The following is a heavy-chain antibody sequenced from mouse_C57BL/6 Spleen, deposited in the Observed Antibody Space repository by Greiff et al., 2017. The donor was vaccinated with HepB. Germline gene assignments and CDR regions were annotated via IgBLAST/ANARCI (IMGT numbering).Heavy chain of an antibody. J-gene: IGHJ1*03. CDR2: IYPGSGST. CDR3: ASHGDYDGYFDV. V-gene: IGHV1-55*01. D-gene: IGHD2-4*01. Sequence: VQLQQPGAELVKPGASVKMSCKASGYTFTSYWITWVTQRPGQGLEWIGDIYPGSGSTNYNEKFKSKATLTVDTSSSTAYMQLSSLTSEYAAVYYCASHGDYDGYFDVWGTGTTVTVSS. CDR1: GYTFTSYW.